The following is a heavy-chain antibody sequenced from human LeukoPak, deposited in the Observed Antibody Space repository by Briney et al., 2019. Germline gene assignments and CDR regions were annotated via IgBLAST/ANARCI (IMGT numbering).Heavy chain of an antibody. J-gene: IGHJ4*02. CDR2: ISGSGGST. D-gene: IGHD6-13*01. Sequence: GGSLRLSCAASGFTFSSYGMSWVRQAPGKGLEWVSAISGSGGSTYYADSVKGRFTISRDNSKNTLYLQMNSLRADDTAVYYCAKDHGSSDWYYFDYWGQGTLVTVSS. CDR3: AKDHGSSDWYYFDY. V-gene: IGHV3-23*01. CDR1: GFTFSSYG.